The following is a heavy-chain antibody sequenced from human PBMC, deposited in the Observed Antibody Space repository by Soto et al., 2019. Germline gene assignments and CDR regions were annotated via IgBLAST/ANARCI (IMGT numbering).Heavy chain of an antibody. Sequence: ASVKVSCKASGYTFTSYGISWVRQAPGQGLEWMGWISAYNGNTNYAQKLQGRVTMTTDTSTSTAYMELRSLRSDDTAVYYCSRKLQRGEYQLLYAFDIWGQGTMVTVSS. CDR1: GYTFTSYG. J-gene: IGHJ3*02. V-gene: IGHV1-18*01. D-gene: IGHD2-2*01. CDR2: ISAYNGNT. CDR3: SRKLQRGEYQLLYAFDI.